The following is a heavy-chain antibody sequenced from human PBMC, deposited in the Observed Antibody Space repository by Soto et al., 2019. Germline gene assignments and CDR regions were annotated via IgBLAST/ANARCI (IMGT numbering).Heavy chain of an antibody. D-gene: IGHD3-10*01. CDR1: GASISSGDYY. Sequence: LSRTCPVSGASISSGDYYWSWIRQAPGKGLEWIGHIYYSGSTHYKASLKSRVTISVDTSKTQFSLNLTSVTAADTALYYCARKGFTYGTASVWGQGTQVTVSS. V-gene: IGHV4-30-4*01. CDR2: IYYSGST. J-gene: IGHJ4*02. CDR3: ARKGFTYGTASV.